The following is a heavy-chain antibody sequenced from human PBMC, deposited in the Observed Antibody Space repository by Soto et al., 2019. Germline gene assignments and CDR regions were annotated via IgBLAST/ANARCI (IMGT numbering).Heavy chain of an antibody. J-gene: IGHJ4*02. CDR3: ASDRAMFRGATPL. CDR1: GFTFSSYA. V-gene: IGHV3-13*01. CDR2: IGTAGDT. Sequence: EVQLVESGGGLVQPGGSLRLSCAASGFTFSSYAMHWVRQATGKGLEWVSAIGTAGDTYYPGSVEGRITISRENAKNSLYLQMNSLRAEDTAVYYCASDRAMFRGATPLWGQGTLVTVSS. D-gene: IGHD3-10*01.